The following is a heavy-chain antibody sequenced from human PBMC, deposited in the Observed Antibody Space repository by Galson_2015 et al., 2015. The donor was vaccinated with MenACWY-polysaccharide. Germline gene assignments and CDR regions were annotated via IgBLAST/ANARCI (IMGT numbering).Heavy chain of an antibody. CDR2: IYSGGST. Sequence: SLRLSCAASGITVTGNHMSWVRQAPGKGLEWVSVIYSGGSTYYADSVEGRFTISRGNSKNTLYLQMNSLRAEDTAVYYCARSTPNTFYYGMDVWGQGTTVTLSS. V-gene: IGHV3-53*01. D-gene: IGHD4-23*01. J-gene: IGHJ6*02. CDR3: ARSTPNTFYYGMDV. CDR1: GITVTGNH.